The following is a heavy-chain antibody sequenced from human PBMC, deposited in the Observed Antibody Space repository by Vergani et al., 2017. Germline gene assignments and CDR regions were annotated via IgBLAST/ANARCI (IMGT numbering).Heavy chain of an antibody. CDR2: IYPGDSDT. J-gene: IGHJ3*02. CDR1: GYSFTSHW. CDR3: AIPGRVMDFDSSGPQGAFDI. V-gene: IGHV5-51*01. D-gene: IGHD3-22*01. Sequence: EVQLVQSGAEVKKPGESLKISCKGSGYSFTSHWIAWVRQMPGKGLEWMGIIYPGDSDTRYSPSFQGQVTISADKSISTAYLQWSSLKASDTAMYYCAIPGRVMDFDSSGPQGAFDIWGQGTMVTVSS.